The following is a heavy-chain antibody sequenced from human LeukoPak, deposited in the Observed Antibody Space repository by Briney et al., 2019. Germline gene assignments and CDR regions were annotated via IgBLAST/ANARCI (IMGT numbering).Heavy chain of an antibody. CDR2: IYYSGST. D-gene: IGHD3-22*01. V-gene: IGHV4-31*03. J-gene: IGHJ4*02. CDR3: ARGREGSGYYRSSYYFDY. Sequence: SETLSLTCTVSGGSISSGGYYWSWIRQHPGKGLEWIGYIYYSGSTYYNPSLKSRVTISVDTSKNQFSLKLSSVTAADTAVYYCARGREGSGYYRSSYYFDYWGQGTLVTVSS. CDR1: GGSISSGGYY.